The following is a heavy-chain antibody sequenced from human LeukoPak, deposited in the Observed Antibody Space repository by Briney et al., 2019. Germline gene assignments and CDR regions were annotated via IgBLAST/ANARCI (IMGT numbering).Heavy chain of an antibody. CDR3: ARGDGYCSSTSCYAGPSYGLDV. D-gene: IGHD2-2*03. Sequence: PGGSLRLSCAASGFTFSSYEFNRVRQAPGKGLEWVSYISSSGRTIFYADSVKGRFTISRDNAKNSLYLQMNSLRAEDTAVYHCARGDGYCSSTSCYAGPSYGLDVWGQGTTVTVSS. CDR2: ISSSGRTI. CDR1: GFTFSSYE. V-gene: IGHV3-48*03. J-gene: IGHJ6*02.